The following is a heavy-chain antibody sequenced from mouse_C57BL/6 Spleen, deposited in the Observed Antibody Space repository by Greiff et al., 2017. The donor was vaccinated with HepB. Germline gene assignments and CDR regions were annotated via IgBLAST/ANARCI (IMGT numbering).Heavy chain of an antibody. Sequence: QVQLKESGPGLVAPSQSLSITCTVSGFSLTSYGVHWVRQPPGKGLEWLVVIWSDGSTTYNSALKSRLSISKDNSKIQVFLKMNSLQTDDTAMYYCARQGYYGSSYRAMDYWGQGTSVTVSS. D-gene: IGHD1-1*01. CDR1: GFSLTSYG. CDR2: IWSDGST. V-gene: IGHV2-6-1*01. CDR3: ARQGYYGSSYRAMDY. J-gene: IGHJ4*01.